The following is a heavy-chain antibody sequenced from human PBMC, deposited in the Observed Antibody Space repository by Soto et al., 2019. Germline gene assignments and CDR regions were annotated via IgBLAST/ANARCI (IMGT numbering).Heavy chain of an antibody. CDR2: ISYDGSNK. D-gene: IGHD3-16*02. Sequence: GGSLRLSCAASGFTFSSYAMHWVRQAPGKGLEWVAVISYDGSNKYYADSVKGRFTISRDNSKNTLYLQMNSLRAEDTAVYYCARDPVMITFGGVIAKPDYYYGMDVWGQGTTVTVSS. CDR3: ARDPVMITFGGVIAKPDYYYGMDV. J-gene: IGHJ6*02. V-gene: IGHV3-30-3*01. CDR1: GFTFSSYA.